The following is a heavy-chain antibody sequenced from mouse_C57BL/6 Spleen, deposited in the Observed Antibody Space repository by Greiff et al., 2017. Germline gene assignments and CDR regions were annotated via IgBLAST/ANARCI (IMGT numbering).Heavy chain of an antibody. D-gene: IGHD1-1*01. Sequence: EVHLVESGGDLVKPGGSLKLSCAASGFTFSSYGMSWVRQTPDKRLEWVATISSGGSYTYYPDSVKGRFTISRDNAKNTLYLQMRSLKSEDTAMYYCARDYGSSYFDYWGQGTTLTVSS. CDR1: GFTFSSYG. CDR3: ARDYGSSYFDY. V-gene: IGHV5-6*01. J-gene: IGHJ2*01. CDR2: ISSGGSYT.